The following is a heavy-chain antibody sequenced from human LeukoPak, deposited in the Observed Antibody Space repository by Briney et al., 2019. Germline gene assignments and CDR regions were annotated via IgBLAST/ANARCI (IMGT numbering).Heavy chain of an antibody. V-gene: IGHV3-23*01. Sequence: GGSLRLSCAASGFTFSNAWMNWVRQAPGKGLEWVSAISGSGGSTYYADSVKGRFTISRDNSKNTLYLQMNSLRAEDTAVYYCANGPSSYAEGAFDIWGQGTMVTVSS. CDR2: ISGSGGST. D-gene: IGHD6-19*01. CDR1: GFTFSNAW. J-gene: IGHJ3*02. CDR3: ANGPSSYAEGAFDI.